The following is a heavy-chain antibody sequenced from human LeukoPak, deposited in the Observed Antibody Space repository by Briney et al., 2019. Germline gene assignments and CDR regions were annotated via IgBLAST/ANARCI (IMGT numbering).Heavy chain of an antibody. V-gene: IGHV3-23*01. CDR2: ISGSGGST. CDR3: AKNTTFGVVTPPYYYMDV. CDR1: GFTFSSYA. J-gene: IGHJ6*03. Sequence: PGGSLRLSCAASGFTFSSYAMSWVRQAPGKGLEWVSAISGSGGSTYYADSVKGRFTISRDNSKNRLYLQMNSLRAEDTAVYYCAKNTTFGVVTPPYYYMDVWGKGTTVTVSS. D-gene: IGHD3-3*01.